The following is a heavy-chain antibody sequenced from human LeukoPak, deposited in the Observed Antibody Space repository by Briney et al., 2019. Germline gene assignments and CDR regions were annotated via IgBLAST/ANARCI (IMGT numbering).Heavy chain of an antibody. D-gene: IGHD2-2*03. CDR3: ARVDDFTYDF. CDR2: ITNDGGTT. Sequence: GGSLRLSCAASGFTFGSYAMHWVRQAPGKGLEYVSAITNDGGTTFYANSVKGRSTISRDNSKNTLFLQMGSLRPEDMAVYYCARVDDFTYDFWGQGTLVTVSS. V-gene: IGHV3-64*01. CDR1: GFTFGSYA. J-gene: IGHJ4*02.